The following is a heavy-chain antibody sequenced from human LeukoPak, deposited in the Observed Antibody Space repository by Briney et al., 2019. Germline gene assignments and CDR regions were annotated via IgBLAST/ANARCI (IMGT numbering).Heavy chain of an antibody. J-gene: IGHJ6*03. D-gene: IGHD6-19*01. CDR1: GGSISSYY. V-gene: IGHV4-59*01. CDR3: ARDRFFHSSGWYYYYCMDV. CDR2: IYYSGST. Sequence: SETLSLTCTVSGGSISSYYWSWIRQPPGKGLEWIGYIYYSGSTNYNPSLKSRVTISVDTSKNQFSLKLSSVTAADTAVYYCARDRFFHSSGWYYYYCMDVWGKGTTVTVSS.